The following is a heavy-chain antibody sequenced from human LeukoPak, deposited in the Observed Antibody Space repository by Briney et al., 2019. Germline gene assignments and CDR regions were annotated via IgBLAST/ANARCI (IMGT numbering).Heavy chain of an antibody. CDR3: AGGITIFGVDIVYWFDP. V-gene: IGHV1-8*01. CDR1: GYTFTSYD. Sequence: ASVKVSCKASGYTFTSYDINWVRQATGQGLEWMGWMNPNSGNTGYAQKFQGRVTMTRNTSISTAYMELSSLRSEDTAVYYCAGGITIFGVDIVYWFDPWGQGTLVTVSS. J-gene: IGHJ5*02. CDR2: MNPNSGNT. D-gene: IGHD3-3*01.